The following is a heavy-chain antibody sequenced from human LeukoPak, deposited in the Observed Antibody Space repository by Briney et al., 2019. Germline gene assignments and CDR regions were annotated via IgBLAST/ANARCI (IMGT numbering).Heavy chain of an antibody. J-gene: IGHJ4*02. Sequence: GGSLRLSCAASGFTFSSYAMSWVRQAPGKWLEWVSAISGSGGSTYYADSVKGRFTISRDNSKNTLYLQMNSLRAEDTAVYYCANGIAAAGHANLFDYWGQGTLVTVSS. D-gene: IGHD6-13*01. V-gene: IGHV3-23*01. CDR1: GFTFSSYA. CDR2: ISGSGGST. CDR3: ANGIAAAGHANLFDY.